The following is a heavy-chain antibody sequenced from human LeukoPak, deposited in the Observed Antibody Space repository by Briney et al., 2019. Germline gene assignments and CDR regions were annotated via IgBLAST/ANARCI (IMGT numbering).Heavy chain of an antibody. V-gene: IGHV3-15*01. Sequence: GGSLRLSCAASGFTFGNAWMSWVRQAPGKGLEWVGRIKSKTDGGTTDYAAPVKGRFTISRDDSKNTPYLQMNSLKTEDTAVYYCTTDTVTTEVWFDPWGQGTLVSVSS. J-gene: IGHJ5*02. D-gene: IGHD4-17*01. CDR1: GFTFGNAW. CDR3: TTDTVTTEVWFDP. CDR2: IKSKTDGGTT.